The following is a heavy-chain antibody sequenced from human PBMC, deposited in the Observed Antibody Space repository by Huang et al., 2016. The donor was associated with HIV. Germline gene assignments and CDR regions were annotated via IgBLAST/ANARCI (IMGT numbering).Heavy chain of an antibody. V-gene: IGHV3-49*03. CDR1: GFTFGDYA. D-gene: IGHD6-13*01. CDR2: IRSKAAGGTT. Sequence: EVQLVESGGGLVQPGRSLRFYCTASGFTFGDYAMSWFRQAPGKGRDWVGFIRSKAAGGTTEYDASVKGRFTISRDDSKSIAYLQMNSLKTEDTAVYYCTRGKGALDYWGQGTLVTVSS. CDR3: TRGKGALDY. J-gene: IGHJ4*02.